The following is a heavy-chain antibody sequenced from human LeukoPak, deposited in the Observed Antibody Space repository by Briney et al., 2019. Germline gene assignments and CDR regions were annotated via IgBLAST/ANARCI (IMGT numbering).Heavy chain of an antibody. V-gene: IGHV1-18*01. D-gene: IGHD3-10*01. J-gene: IGHJ4*02. CDR2: ISTYNGNT. CDR1: GGTFSSYG. Sequence: ASVKVSCKASGGTFSSYGISWVRQAPGQGLEWMGWISTYNGNTNYAQKLQGRVTMTTDTSTSTVYMELRSLRSDDTAVYYCATSITMVRGVTQYWGQGTLVTVSS. CDR3: ATSITMVRGVTQY.